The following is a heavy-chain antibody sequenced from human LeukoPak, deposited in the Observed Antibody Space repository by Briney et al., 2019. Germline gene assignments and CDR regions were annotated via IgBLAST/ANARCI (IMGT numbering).Heavy chain of an antibody. J-gene: IGHJ6*03. CDR2: TYYRSKWYN. CDR1: GDSVSSNSAA. CDR3: ARAPYDSSGFPYYYYYMDV. D-gene: IGHD3-22*01. Sequence: SQTLSLTCAISGDSVSSNSAARNWIRQSPSRGLEWLGRTYYRSKWYNDYAVSVKSRITINPDTSKNQFSLQLNSVTSEDTAVYYCARAPYDSSGFPYYYYYMDVWGKGTTVTVSS. V-gene: IGHV6-1*01.